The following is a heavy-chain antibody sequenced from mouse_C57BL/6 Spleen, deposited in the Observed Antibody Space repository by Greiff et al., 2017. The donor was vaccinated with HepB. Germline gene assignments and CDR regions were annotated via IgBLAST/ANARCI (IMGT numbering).Heavy chain of an antibody. CDR2: IDPEDGET. CDR3: ARNPICSYGYFDV. Sequence: EVKLVESGAELVKPGASVKLSCTASGFNIKDYYMHWVKQRTEQGLEWIGRIDPEDGETKYAPKFQGKATITADTSSNTAYLPLSSLTSEDTAVYYCARNPICSYGYFDVWGTGTTVTVSS. V-gene: IGHV14-2*01. CDR1: GFNIKDYY. D-gene: IGHD2-14*01. J-gene: IGHJ1*03.